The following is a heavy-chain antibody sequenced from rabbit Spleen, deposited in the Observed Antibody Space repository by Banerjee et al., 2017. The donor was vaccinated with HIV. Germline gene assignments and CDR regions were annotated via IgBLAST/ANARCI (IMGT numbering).Heavy chain of an antibody. CDR1: GIDFSNYNF. CDR3: ARDLDGVIGWNFGW. Sequence: QEQLVESGGGLITPGASLTLTCKASGIDFSNYNFMCWVRQAPGKGLEWIACIDTGSRDFTYYASWAKGRFTFSKTSSTTVTLQMTSLTAADTATYFCARDLDGVIGWNFGWWGQGTLVTVS. J-gene: IGHJ4*01. D-gene: IGHD4-1*01. V-gene: IGHV1S45*01. CDR2: IDTGSRDFT.